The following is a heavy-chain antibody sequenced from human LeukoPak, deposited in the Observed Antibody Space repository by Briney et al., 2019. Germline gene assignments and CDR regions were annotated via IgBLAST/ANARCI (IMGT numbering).Heavy chain of an antibody. J-gene: IGHJ4*02. Sequence: GASVKVSCKASGYTFTSYYMHWVRQAPGQGLEWLGIINPSGGSTSYTLKFRGRVTMTRDMSTNTVYMELSSLRSEDTAVYYCARARGYDCPDYWGQGTLVTVSS. CDR1: GYTFTSYY. CDR2: INPSGGST. V-gene: IGHV1-46*01. D-gene: IGHD5-12*01. CDR3: ARARGYDCPDY.